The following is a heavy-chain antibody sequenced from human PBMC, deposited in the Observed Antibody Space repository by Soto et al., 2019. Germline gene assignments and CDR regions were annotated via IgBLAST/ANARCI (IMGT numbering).Heavy chain of an antibody. CDR3: AGGIAVAGTSIDY. J-gene: IGHJ4*02. CDR2: INHSGST. Sequence: LSLTCAVYGGSFSGYYWSWIRQPPGKGLEWIGEINHSGSTNYNPSLKSRVTISVDTSKNQFSLKLSSVTAADTAVYYCAGGIAVAGTSIDYWGQGTLVTVSS. CDR1: GGSFSGYY. D-gene: IGHD6-19*01. V-gene: IGHV4-34*01.